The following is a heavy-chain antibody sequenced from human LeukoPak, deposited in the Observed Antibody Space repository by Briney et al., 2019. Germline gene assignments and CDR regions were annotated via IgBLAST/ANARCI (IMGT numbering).Heavy chain of an antibody. V-gene: IGHV1-18*01. Sequence: ASVKVSCKASGYTFTSYGISWVRQAPGQGLEWMGWISAYNGNTNYAQKLQGRVTMTTDTSTSTAYMELRSLRAEDTAVYYCARDRRAVVDAFDIWGQGTMVTVSS. CDR2: ISAYNGNT. J-gene: IGHJ3*02. D-gene: IGHD6-19*01. CDR3: ARDRRAVVDAFDI. CDR1: GYTFTSYG.